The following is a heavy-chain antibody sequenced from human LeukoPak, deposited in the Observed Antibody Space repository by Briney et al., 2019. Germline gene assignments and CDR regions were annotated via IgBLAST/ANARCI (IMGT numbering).Heavy chain of an antibody. Sequence: PGGSLRLSCAASGFTFADYGMSWVRQAPGKGLEWVASIKQDEGERYYVDSVKGRFTISRDNAKNSPYLQMDSLSAEDTAVYYCARQSTAAYSMNFNYWGQGTLVTVSS. CDR3: ARQSTAAYSMNFNY. V-gene: IGHV3-7*01. D-gene: IGHD6-6*01. CDR1: GFTFADYG. CDR2: IKQDEGER. J-gene: IGHJ4*02.